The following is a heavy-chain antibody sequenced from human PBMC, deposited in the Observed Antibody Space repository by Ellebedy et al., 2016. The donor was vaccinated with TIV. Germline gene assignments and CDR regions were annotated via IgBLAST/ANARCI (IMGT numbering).Heavy chain of an antibody. CDR3: TNTYPEEGLDV. V-gene: IGHV3-23*01. J-gene: IGHJ6*02. CDR1: GFTFSSYT. CDR2: ISGSGGST. Sequence: GGSLRLSXAASGFTFSSYTMSWVRQAPGKGLEWVSAISGSGGSTYYADSVKGRFTISRDNSKNTLYPQMNSLRAEDTAKYYCTNTYPEEGLDVWGQGTTVTVSS. D-gene: IGHD2-21*01.